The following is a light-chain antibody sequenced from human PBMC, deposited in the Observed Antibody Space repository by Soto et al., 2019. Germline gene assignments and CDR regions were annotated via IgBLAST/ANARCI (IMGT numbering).Light chain of an antibody. Sequence: AIRMTQARSSFSASTGDRVTITCRASQGISIYLAWYQQKPGKAPKLLIYAASTLQSGVPSRFSGSGSGTKFTLTIASLQPDDFATYYCQQYETFSGTFGPGTKVDI. V-gene: IGKV1-8*01. CDR1: QGISIY. CDR3: QQYETFSGT. CDR2: AAS. J-gene: IGKJ1*01.